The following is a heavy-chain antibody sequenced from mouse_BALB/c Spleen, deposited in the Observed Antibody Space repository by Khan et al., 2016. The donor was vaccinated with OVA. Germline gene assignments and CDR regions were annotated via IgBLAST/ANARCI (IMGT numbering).Heavy chain of an antibody. CDR2: INSDSINP. D-gene: IGHD4-1*01. V-gene: IGHV5-17*02. Sequence: EVELVESGGGLVQPGGSRKLSCTASGFTFSSFGMHWVRQAPEQGLEWVAYINSDSINPNYADTVRGRFTISMDNPRNTLFLQITSLRSEDTAMYYCARANWAWFAYWGQGTLVTVSA. J-gene: IGHJ3*01. CDR3: ARANWAWFAY. CDR1: GFTFSSFG.